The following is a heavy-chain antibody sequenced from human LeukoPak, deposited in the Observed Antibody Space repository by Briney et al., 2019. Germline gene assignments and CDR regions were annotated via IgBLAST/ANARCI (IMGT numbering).Heavy chain of an antibody. CDR1: GFTFSSYG. CDR2: ISYDGSNK. J-gene: IGHJ6*02. D-gene: IGHD1-26*01. V-gene: IGHV3-30*18. Sequence: GGSLRLSCAASGFTFSSYGMHWVRQAPGKGLEWVAVISYDGSNKYYADSVKGRFTISRDNSKNTLYLQMNSLRAEDTAVYYCAKVGRYYYYGMDVWGQGTMVTVSS. CDR3: AKVGRYYYYGMDV.